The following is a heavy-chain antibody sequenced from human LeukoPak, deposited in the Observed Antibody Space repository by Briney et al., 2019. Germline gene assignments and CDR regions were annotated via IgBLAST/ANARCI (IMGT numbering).Heavy chain of an antibody. CDR3: AREEGITIFGVVYNYMDV. V-gene: IGHV1-46*01. J-gene: IGHJ6*03. D-gene: IGHD3-3*01. Sequence: ASVKVSCKASGYTFTSYGISWVRQAPGQGLEWMGIINPSGGSTSYAQKFQGRVTMTRDTSTSTVYMELSSLRSEDTAVYYCAREEGITIFGVVYNYMDVWGKGTTVTVSS. CDR2: INPSGGST. CDR1: GYTFTSYG.